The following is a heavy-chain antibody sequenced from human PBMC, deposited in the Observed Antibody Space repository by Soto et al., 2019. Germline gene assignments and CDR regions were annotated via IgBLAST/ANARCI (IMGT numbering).Heavy chain of an antibody. CDR2: IYYSGST. V-gene: IGHV4-39*01. CDR3: ARRLYFFGVVIMSYFDY. CDR1: GGSISSSSYY. D-gene: IGHD3-3*01. J-gene: IGHJ4*02. Sequence: QLQLQESGPGLVKPSETLSLTCTVSGGSISSSSYYWGWIRQPPGKGLEWIGSIYYSGSTYYNPSLKSRVTISVDTSKNQFSLKLSSVTAADTAVYYCARRLYFFGVVIMSYFDYWGQGTLVTVSS.